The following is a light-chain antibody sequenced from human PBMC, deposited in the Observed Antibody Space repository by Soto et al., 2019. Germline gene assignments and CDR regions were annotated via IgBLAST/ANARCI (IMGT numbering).Light chain of an antibody. V-gene: IGLV1-47*01. CDR1: SSNIGSTY. CDR3: AAWDDSLSGWV. CDR2: RNN. J-gene: IGLJ3*02. Sequence: QSVLTQPPSASGAPGQRVTISCSGSSSNIGSTYVYWYQQLPGTAPKLLIYRNNQRPSGVPDRFSGSKSGTSAFLAISGLRSEDEADYYCAAWDDSLSGWVFGGGTKLTVL.